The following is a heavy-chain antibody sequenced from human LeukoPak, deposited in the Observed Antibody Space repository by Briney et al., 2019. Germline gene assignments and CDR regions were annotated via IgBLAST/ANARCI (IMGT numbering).Heavy chain of an antibody. CDR1: GFTVSSNY. Sequence: GGSLRLSCAASGFTVSSNYMSWVRQAPGKGLEWVSAISGSGGSTYYADSVKGRFTISRDNSKNTLYLQMSSLRAEDTAVYYCATSTYSSSSADFDYWGQGNLVTVSS. CDR2: ISGSGGST. CDR3: ATSTYSSSSADFDY. D-gene: IGHD6-6*01. V-gene: IGHV3-23*01. J-gene: IGHJ4*02.